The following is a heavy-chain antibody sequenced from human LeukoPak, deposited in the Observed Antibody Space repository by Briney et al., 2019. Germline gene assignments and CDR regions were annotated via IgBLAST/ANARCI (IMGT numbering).Heavy chain of an antibody. CDR1: GYSISSGYY. J-gene: IGHJ4*02. Sequence: SEILSLTCAVSGYSISSGYYWGWIRQPPGKGLEWIGSIYHGGSTYYNPSLKSRVTISVDTSKNQLSLKLSSVTAADTAVYYCARRRLMGSYYFDYWGQGTLVTVSS. CDR3: ARRRLMGSYYFDY. CDR2: IYHGGST. V-gene: IGHV4-38-2*01. D-gene: IGHD1-26*01.